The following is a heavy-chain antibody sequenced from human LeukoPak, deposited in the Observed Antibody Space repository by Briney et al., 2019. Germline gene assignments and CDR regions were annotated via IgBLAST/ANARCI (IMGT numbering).Heavy chain of an antibody. J-gene: IGHJ4*02. CDR1: GYTFTGYY. Sequence: ASVKVSCKASGYTFTGYYMHWVRQAPGQGLEWMGWINPNSGGTNYAQKFQGRVTMTRDTSISTAYMELSRLRSDDTAVYYCARVISSGWYFDYWGQGTLVTVFS. D-gene: IGHD6-19*01. CDR3: ARVISSGWYFDY. CDR2: INPNSGGT. V-gene: IGHV1-2*02.